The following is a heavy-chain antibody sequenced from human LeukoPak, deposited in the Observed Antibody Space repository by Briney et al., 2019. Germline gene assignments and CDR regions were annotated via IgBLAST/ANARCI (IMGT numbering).Heavy chain of an antibody. CDR1: GFSFNSDW. V-gene: IGHV3-7*01. D-gene: IGHD3-16*01. Sequence: GGSLRLSCAASGFSFNSDWMDWVRQAPGKGLEWVANIKHDESEKNYLDSVKGRFTISRDNAQNSLYLQMNGLRVEDTAVYYCTRRLDDWGQGTLVTVYS. CDR3: TRRLDD. CDR2: IKHDESEK. J-gene: IGHJ4*02.